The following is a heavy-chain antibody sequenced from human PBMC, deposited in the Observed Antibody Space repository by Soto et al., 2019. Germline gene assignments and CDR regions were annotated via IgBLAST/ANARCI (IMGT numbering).Heavy chain of an antibody. CDR3: AGETSDYDFLAAPTTFDI. Sequence: QVQLQQWGAGLLKPSETLSLNCGVSGGSFSGYYWSWIRQPPGKGLEWIGEINHSGSADYNPSLKSRVTISVDTSKTQISLKLSSVTAADSGVYYCAGETSDYDFLAAPTTFDIWGQGTMVFVSS. CDR2: INHSGSA. CDR1: GGSFSGYY. J-gene: IGHJ3*02. V-gene: IGHV4-34*01. D-gene: IGHD3-9*01.